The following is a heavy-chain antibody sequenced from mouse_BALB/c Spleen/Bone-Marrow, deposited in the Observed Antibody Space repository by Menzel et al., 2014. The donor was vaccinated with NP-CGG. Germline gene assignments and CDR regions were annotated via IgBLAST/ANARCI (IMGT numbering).Heavy chain of an antibody. CDR2: INPSNGRT. CDR1: GYTFXSYW. V-gene: IGHV1S81*02. CDR3: ARVGFDY. Sequence: VQLQQSGAELVKPGASVKLSCKASGYTFXSYWMHWVKQRPGQGLEWIGEINPSNGRTNYNEKFKSKATLTVDKSSSTAYMQLSGLTSEDSAVYYCARVGFDYWGQGTTLTVSS. J-gene: IGHJ2*01.